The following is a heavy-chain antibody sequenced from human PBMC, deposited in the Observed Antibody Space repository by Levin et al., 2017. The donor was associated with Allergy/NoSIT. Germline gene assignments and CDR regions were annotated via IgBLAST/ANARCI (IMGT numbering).Heavy chain of an antibody. CDR2: VYYSGTT. J-gene: IGHJ4*02. Sequence: TASETLSLTCTVSGGSFNNYYYNWIRQRPGKGLEWIGYVYYSGTTTYNPSLKSRVTISVATSKRQLSLRLTSVTPADTAVYYCARGLHDYGDYNDWPLAYWGQGLMVTVSS. D-gene: IGHD4-17*01. CDR3: ARGLHDYGDYNDWPLAY. V-gene: IGHV4-59*01. CDR1: GGSFNNYY.